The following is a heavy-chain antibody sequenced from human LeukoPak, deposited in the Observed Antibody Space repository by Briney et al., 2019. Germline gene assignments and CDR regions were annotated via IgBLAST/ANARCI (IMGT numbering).Heavy chain of an antibody. CDR1: GYTFTSYG. D-gene: IGHD3-22*01. CDR3: ARADTYYYDSSGYPDDY. CDR2: ISAYNGNT. Sequence: GASVKVSCKASGYTFTSYGISWVRQAPGQGLEWMGWISAYNGNTNYAQKLQGRVTMTTDTSTSTAYMELRSLRSDDTAVYYCARADTYYYDSSGYPDDYWGQGTLVTVSS. J-gene: IGHJ4*02. V-gene: IGHV1-18*01.